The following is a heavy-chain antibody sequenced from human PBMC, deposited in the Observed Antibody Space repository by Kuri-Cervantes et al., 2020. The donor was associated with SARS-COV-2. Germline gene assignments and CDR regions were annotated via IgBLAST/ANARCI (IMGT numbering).Heavy chain of an antibody. CDR2: INPNSGGT. D-gene: IGHD1-14*01. Sequence: ASVKVSCKASGGTFSSYAISWVRQAPGQGLEWMGWINPNSGGTNYAQKFQGRVTMTRDTSISTAYMELSRLRSDDTAVYYCARDRSDHRDAFDIWGQGTMVTVSS. V-gene: IGHV1-2*02. J-gene: IGHJ3*02. CDR3: ARDRSDHRDAFDI. CDR1: GGTFSSYA.